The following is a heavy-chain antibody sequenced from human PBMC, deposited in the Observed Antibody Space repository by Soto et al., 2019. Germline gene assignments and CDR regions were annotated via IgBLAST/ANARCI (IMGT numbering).Heavy chain of an antibody. V-gene: IGHV1-69*06. Sequence: GASVKVSCKASGGTFSSYAISWVRQAPGQGLEWMGGIIPIFGTANYAQKFQGRVTITADKSTSTAYMELSSPRSEDTAVYYCARGRLFCSSTSCYSGYYYGMDVWGQGTTVTVSS. J-gene: IGHJ6*02. CDR3: ARGRLFCSSTSCYSGYYYGMDV. CDR1: GGTFSSYA. CDR2: IIPIFGTA. D-gene: IGHD2-2*01.